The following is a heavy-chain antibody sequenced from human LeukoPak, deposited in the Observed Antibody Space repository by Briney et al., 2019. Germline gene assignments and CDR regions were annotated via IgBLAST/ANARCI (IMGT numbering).Heavy chain of an antibody. Sequence: GGSLRLSCAASGFGFSRYWMSWVRQVPRKGLEWVANIKQGGGEIYYVDSVKGRFTISRDNAKNSLYLQMNSLRAEDTAVYYCARDFLHSSTSRPFDYWGQGTLVTVSS. V-gene: IGHV3-7*03. CDR3: ARDFLHSSTSRPFDY. J-gene: IGHJ4*02. D-gene: IGHD2-2*01. CDR1: GFGFSRYW. CDR2: IKQGGGEI.